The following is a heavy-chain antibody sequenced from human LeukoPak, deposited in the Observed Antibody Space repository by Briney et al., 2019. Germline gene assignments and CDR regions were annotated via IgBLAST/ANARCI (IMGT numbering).Heavy chain of an antibody. CDR3: ARDNGIETQAAHFDY. V-gene: IGHV1-46*01. CDR1: GYTFTSYY. D-gene: IGHD2-15*01. Sequence: GASVKVSCKASGYTFTSYYMHWVRQAPGQGLEWMGIINPSGGSTSYAQKFQGRVTMTRDTSTSTVYIELSSLRSEDTAVYYCARDNGIETQAAHFDYWGQGTLVTVSS. J-gene: IGHJ4*02. CDR2: INPSGGST.